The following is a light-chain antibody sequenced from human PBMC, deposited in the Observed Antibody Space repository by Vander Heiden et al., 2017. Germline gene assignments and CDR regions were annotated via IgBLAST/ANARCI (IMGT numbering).Light chain of an antibody. Sequence: QSVLTQPPSVSAAPGQKVTIPCSGTNSNIGKNFVSWYQQLPGTAPKLLIYDNNKRPSGIPDRFSASKSGASATLDITGRQTGDEADFYCGTWDSSLNAGVFGGGTRLTVL. CDR1: NSNIGKNF. CDR2: DNN. CDR3: GTWDSSLNAGV. V-gene: IGLV1-51*01. J-gene: IGLJ3*02.